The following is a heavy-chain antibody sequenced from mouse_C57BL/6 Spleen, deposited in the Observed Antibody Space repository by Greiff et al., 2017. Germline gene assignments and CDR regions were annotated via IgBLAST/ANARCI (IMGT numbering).Heavy chain of an antibody. CDR2: ISSGSSTF. J-gene: IGHJ4*01. Sequence: EVTLVESGGGLVQPGGSLKLSCAASGFTFSDYGMHWVRQAPEKGLEWVAYISSGSSTFYYADTVNGRFTISRDNAKNTLFLQMTSLRSEDTAMYYCARTPFSNYYAMDYWGQGTSVTVSS. CDR3: ARTPFSNYYAMDY. CDR1: GFTFSDYG. V-gene: IGHV5-17*01. D-gene: IGHD2-5*01.